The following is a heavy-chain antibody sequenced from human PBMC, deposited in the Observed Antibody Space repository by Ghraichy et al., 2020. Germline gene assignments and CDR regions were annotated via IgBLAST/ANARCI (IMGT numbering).Heavy chain of an antibody. D-gene: IGHD1-26*01. CDR3: VREAYYSGKYNGMDV. V-gene: IGHV6-1*01. CDR1: GDSVSSNSAT. Sequence: SETLSLTCAISGDSVSSNSATWDWIRQSPSRGLEWLGRAYYRSKWYNNYAVAVKSRITINPDTSKNQFSLQLNSVTPEDTAVYYCVREAYYSGKYNGMDVWGQGTTVTVSS. CDR2: AYYRSKWYN. J-gene: IGHJ6*02.